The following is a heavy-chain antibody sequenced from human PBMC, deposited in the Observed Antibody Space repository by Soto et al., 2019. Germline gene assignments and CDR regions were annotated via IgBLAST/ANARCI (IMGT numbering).Heavy chain of an antibody. Sequence: SETLSLTCTVSGGSISSSSYYWGWIRQPPGKGLEWIGSIYYSGSTYYNPSLKSRVTIPVDTSKNQFSLKLSSVTAADTAVYYCARRYGYSFDYWGQGTLVTVSS. D-gene: IGHD5-18*01. CDR2: IYYSGST. J-gene: IGHJ4*02. CDR3: ARRYGYSFDY. V-gene: IGHV4-39*01. CDR1: GGSISSSSYY.